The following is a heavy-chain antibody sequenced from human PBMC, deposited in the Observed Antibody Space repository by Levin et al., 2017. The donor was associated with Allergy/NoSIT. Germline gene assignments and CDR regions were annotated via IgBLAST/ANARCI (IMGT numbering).Heavy chain of an antibody. D-gene: IGHD3-22*01. V-gene: IGHV3-7*01. J-gene: IGHJ1*01. CDR3: ARGSLDYERSGYDYVLYFHH. Sequence: GESLKISCGASGFTFGTYWMNWVRQAPGKGLEWVANIKQDGSEKYYVDSVEGRFTISRDNAKNSVFLQMNSLRAEDTAVYYCARGSLDYERSGYDYVLYFHHWGQGTLVTVSS. CDR2: IKQDGSEK. CDR1: GFTFGTYW.